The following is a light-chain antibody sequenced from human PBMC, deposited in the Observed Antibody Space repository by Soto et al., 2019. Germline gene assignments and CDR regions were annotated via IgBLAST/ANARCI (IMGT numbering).Light chain of an antibody. CDR3: QQYDTLPIT. J-gene: IGKJ5*01. Sequence: DIQMTQSPSSLSASVGDRVTITCQASQDINKNLIWYQQKPGKAPKLLIYGASNLETGVPSRFSGSGSGTEFTLTISSLQPEDIATYYCQQYDTLPITFGQGTRLEIK. V-gene: IGKV1-33*01. CDR2: GAS. CDR1: QDINKN.